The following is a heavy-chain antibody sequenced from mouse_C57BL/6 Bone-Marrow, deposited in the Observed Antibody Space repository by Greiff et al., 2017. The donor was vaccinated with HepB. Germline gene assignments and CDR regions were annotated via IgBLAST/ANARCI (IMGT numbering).Heavy chain of an antibody. J-gene: IGHJ1*03. CDR3: TTDYYGSSYWYFDV. V-gene: IGHV14-4*01. CDR2: IDPENGDT. D-gene: IGHD1-1*01. CDR1: GFNIKDDY. Sequence: EVQLQQSGAELVRPGASVKLSCTASGFNIKDDYMHWVKQRPEQGLEWIGWIDPENGDTEYASKFQGKATITADTSYNTAYLQLSSRTSEDTAVYYCTTDYYGSSYWYFDVWGTGTTVTVSS.